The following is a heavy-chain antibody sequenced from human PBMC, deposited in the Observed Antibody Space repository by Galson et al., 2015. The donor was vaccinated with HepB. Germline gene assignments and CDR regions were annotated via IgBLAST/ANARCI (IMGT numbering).Heavy chain of an antibody. CDR1: GFSVRTDY. J-gene: IGHJ4*02. CDR3: ARASVGGRGEHDC. CDR2: IYSAGDI. Sequence: SLRLSCAASGFSVRTDYMTWVRQPPGKGLEWVSVIYSAGDIYYTDSVKGRFSIDRDTSKNTLHLQMSDLRPEDTAVYFCARASVGGRGEHDCWGQGALVTV. V-gene: IGHV3-66*01. D-gene: IGHD1-26*01.